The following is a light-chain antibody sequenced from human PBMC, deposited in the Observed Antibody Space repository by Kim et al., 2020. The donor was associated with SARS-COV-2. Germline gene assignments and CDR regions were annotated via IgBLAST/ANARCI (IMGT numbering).Light chain of an antibody. CDR3: QQYGSSYT. Sequence: SLSPGERATLSCRASQSVSSSYLAWYQQKPGQAPRLLIYGASSRATGIPDRCSGSGSGTDFTRTISRLEPEDFAVYYCQQYGSSYTFGQGTKLEI. V-gene: IGKV3-20*01. CDR2: GAS. J-gene: IGKJ2*01. CDR1: QSVSSSY.